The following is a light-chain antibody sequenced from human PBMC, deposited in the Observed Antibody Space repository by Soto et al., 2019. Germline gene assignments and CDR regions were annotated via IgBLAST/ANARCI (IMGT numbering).Light chain of an antibody. J-gene: IGLJ1*01. V-gene: IGLV1-40*01. CDR1: SSKIGAGYD. CDR2: GSS. CDR3: QSYDSSRYV. Sequence: QSVLTQPPSVSGAPGQRVTISCTGSSSKIGAGYDVHWYQQLPGTAPKLLIYGSSNRPSGVPDRFSGSKSGTSASLAITGLQAEDEADYYCQSYDSSRYVFGTGTKVTVL.